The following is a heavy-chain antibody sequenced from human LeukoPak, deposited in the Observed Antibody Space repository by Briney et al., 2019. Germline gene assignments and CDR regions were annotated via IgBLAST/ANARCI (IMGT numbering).Heavy chain of an antibody. J-gene: IGHJ4*02. V-gene: IGHV4-59*01. D-gene: IGHD5-18*01. CDR2: IYYSGST. Sequence: SETLSLTCTVSGGSISSYYWSWIRQPPGKGLEWIGYIYYSGSTNYNPSLKGRVTISVDTSKNQFSLKLSSVTAADTAVYYCARGYSYGYVVYWGQGTLVTVSS. CDR3: ARGYSYGYVVY. CDR1: GGSISSYY.